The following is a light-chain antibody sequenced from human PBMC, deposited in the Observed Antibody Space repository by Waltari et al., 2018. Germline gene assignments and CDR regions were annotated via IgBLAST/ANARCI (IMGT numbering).Light chain of an antibody. Sequence: VLTQSPATLAVSPGERATLSCRASQNLSSILAWYQQKPGQAPRLLIYGASTRATGIPARFSGSGSGTEFTLTISSLQSEDFAVYYCQHYNNWPPWTFGQGTKVEIK. J-gene: IGKJ1*01. CDR2: GAS. CDR1: QNLSSI. CDR3: QHYNNWPPWT. V-gene: IGKV3-15*01.